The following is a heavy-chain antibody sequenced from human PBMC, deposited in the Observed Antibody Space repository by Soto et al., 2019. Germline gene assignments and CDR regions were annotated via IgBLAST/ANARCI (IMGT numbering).Heavy chain of an antibody. CDR2: INHSGST. CDR1: GGSFSGYY. V-gene: IGHV4-34*01. D-gene: IGHD2-2*02. J-gene: IGHJ6*02. CDR3: ARGRSRFCSSTSCYMYYYYYGMDV. Sequence: QVQLQQWGAGLLKPSETLSLTCAVYGGSFSGYYWSWIRQPPGKGLEWIGEINHSGSTNYNPSLKSRVTISVDTSKNQFSLKLSSVTASDTAVYYCARGRSRFCSSTSCYMYYYYYGMDVWGQGTTVTVSS.